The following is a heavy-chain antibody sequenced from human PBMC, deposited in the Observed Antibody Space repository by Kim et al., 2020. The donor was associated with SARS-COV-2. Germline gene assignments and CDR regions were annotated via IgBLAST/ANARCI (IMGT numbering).Heavy chain of an antibody. J-gene: IGHJ6*02. CDR3: ARDGSARGGMDV. D-gene: IGHD6-6*01. V-gene: IGHV4-59*01. Sequence: TYNPSLKSRVTISVDTAKNHFSLKLGSVTAADTAVYYGARDGSARGGMDVWGQGTTVTVSS.